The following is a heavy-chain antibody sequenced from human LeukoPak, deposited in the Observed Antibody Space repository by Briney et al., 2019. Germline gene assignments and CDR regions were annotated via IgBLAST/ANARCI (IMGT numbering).Heavy chain of an antibody. D-gene: IGHD5-12*01. Sequence: GGSLRLFWAASGFTFGSYWMQWVRQAQGKGLVWVSRINSDGSSITYADSVKGRFTISRDNAKNTLYLQMNSLRVEDTAVYYCAREGRVSGYDFDCWGQGTLVTVSS. CDR2: INSDGSSI. CDR3: AREGRVSGYDFDC. CDR1: GFTFGSYW. V-gene: IGHV3-74*03. J-gene: IGHJ4*02.